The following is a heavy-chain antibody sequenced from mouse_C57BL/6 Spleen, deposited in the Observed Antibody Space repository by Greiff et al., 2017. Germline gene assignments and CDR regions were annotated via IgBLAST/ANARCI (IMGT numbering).Heavy chain of an antibody. D-gene: IGHD2-3*01. V-gene: IGHV2-2*01. CDR3: TKNYDRYYVRYFDV. Sequence: QVQLKESGPGLVQPSQSLSITCTVSGFSLTSYGVHWVRQSPGKGLEWLGVIWSGGSTDYDAAFISRLSSSKNNSKSQVFFTMNSQRSDETAMYSCTKNYDRYYVRYFDVWGTGTTVTVSS. J-gene: IGHJ1*03. CDR1: GFSLTSYG. CDR2: IWSGGST.